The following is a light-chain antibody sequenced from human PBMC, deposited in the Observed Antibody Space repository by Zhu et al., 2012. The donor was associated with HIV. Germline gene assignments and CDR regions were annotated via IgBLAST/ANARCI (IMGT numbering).Light chain of an antibody. CDR2: GAS. CDR3: QQRSNWPRT. CDR1: QSVSSH. J-gene: IGKJ1*01. V-gene: IGKV3-11*01. Sequence: EVVLTQFPATLSLSPGERATLSCRASQSVSSHLAWYQQKAGQAPRLLIYGASTRATGIPARFTASGSGTDFSLAISSLDPEDFAAYYCQQRSNWPRTFGQGTKV.